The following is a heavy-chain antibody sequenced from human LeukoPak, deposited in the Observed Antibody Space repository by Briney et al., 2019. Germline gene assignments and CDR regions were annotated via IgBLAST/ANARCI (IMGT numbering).Heavy chain of an antibody. CDR2: IYYSGST. J-gene: IGHJ5*02. V-gene: IGHV4-59*01. CDR1: GGSISSYY. Sequence: SETLSLTCTVSGGSISSYYWSWIRQPPGKGLEWIGYIYYSGSTNYNPSLKSRVTISVDTSENQFSLKLSSVTAADTAVYYCARAGATYYYGSGSYGPRYNWFDPWGQGTLVTVSS. D-gene: IGHD3-10*01. CDR3: ARAGATYYYGSGSYGPRYNWFDP.